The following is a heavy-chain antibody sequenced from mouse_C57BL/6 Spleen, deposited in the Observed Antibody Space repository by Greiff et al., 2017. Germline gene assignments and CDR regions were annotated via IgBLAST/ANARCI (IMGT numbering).Heavy chain of an antibody. Sequence: EVQLVASGGGLVQPGGSLSLSCAASGFTFTDYYMSWVRQPSGKALEWLGFIRNKANGYTTEYSASEKGRVTISRDNSQIILYLQMNALRAEDSATYYWARAFITTAFDFWGTGTTVTVSS. V-gene: IGHV7-3*01. CDR2: IRNKANGYTT. J-gene: IGHJ1*03. CDR1: GFTFTDYY. CDR3: ARAFITTAFDF. D-gene: IGHD1-1*01.